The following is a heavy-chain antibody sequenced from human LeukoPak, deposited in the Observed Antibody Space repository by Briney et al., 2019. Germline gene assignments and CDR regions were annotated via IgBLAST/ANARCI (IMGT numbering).Heavy chain of an antibody. Sequence: SETLSLTCTVSGYSLSSGFYWGWIRPPPGKGLEWIATMFRSGSTYYNPSLESRVTISMDTSKNQFSLRLISVTAADTALYYCARFGTRDNCCHPGVDTWGQGTPVTVSS. CDR3: ARFGTRDNCCHPGVDT. CDR2: MFRSGST. CDR1: GYSLSSGFY. J-gene: IGHJ5*02. V-gene: IGHV4-38-2*02. D-gene: IGHD1-1*01.